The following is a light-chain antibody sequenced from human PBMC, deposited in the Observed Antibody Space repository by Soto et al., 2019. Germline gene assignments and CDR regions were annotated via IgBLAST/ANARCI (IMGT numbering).Light chain of an antibody. J-gene: IGLJ1*01. V-gene: IGLV2-14*01. CDR1: SSDVGSFDS. CDR2: DVS. Sequence: QSALTQPASVSGSPGQPITISCTGTSSDVGSFDSVAWYQHNPGKAPKLMIYDVSNRPSGVSSRFSGSKSGNTASLSISGLQTEDEADYYCSSYTSSSTPLNVFGTGTKLTVL. CDR3: SSYTSSSTPLNV.